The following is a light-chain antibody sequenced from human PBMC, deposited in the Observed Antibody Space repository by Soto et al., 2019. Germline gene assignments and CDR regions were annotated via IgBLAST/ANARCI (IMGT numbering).Light chain of an antibody. V-gene: IGKV1-39*01. CDR1: QSISSY. Sequence: DIQMTQSPSSLSASLLDRVTITCRASQSISSYLNWYQQKPGKAPKLLIYAASSLQSGVPSRFSGSGSGTDFTLTISSLQPEDFATYYCQQSYSTLRTFGQGTRLEIK. CDR3: QQSYSTLRT. CDR2: AAS. J-gene: IGKJ5*01.